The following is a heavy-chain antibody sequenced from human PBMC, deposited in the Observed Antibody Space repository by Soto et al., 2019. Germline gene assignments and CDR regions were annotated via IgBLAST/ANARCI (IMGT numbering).Heavy chain of an antibody. J-gene: IGHJ4*02. V-gene: IGHV1-24*01. D-gene: IGHD1-20*01. CDR1: GYTLTELS. Sequence: ASVKVSCKVSGYTLTELSIHWVRQAPGKGLEWMGGFDPEDGETIYAQKFQGRVTMTEDTSTDTAYMELSSLRSEDTAVYYCATNLRYNWNDVFDYWGQGTLVTVSS. CDR3: ATNLRYNWNDVFDY. CDR2: FDPEDGET.